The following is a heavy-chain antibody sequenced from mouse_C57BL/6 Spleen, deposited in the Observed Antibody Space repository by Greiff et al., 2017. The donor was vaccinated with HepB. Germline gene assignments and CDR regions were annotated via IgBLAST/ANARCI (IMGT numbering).Heavy chain of an antibody. CDR1: GYTFTSYW. CDR2: IHPNSGST. Sequence: QVQLQQPGAELVKPGASVKLSCKASGYTFTSYWMHWVKQRPGQGLEWIGMIHPNSGSTNYNEKFKSKATLTVDKSSSTAYMQLSSLTSEDSAVYYCARSGYCGSSYGYFDYWGQGTTLTVSS. D-gene: IGHD1-1*01. V-gene: IGHV1-64*01. CDR3: ARSGYCGSSYGYFDY. J-gene: IGHJ2*01.